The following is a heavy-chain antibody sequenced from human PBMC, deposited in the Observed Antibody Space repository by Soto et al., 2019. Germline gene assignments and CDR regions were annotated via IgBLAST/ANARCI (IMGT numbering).Heavy chain of an antibody. D-gene: IGHD3-16*02. J-gene: IGHJ6*03. V-gene: IGHV1-69*02. CDR2: IIPILGIA. CDR1: GGTFSSYT. CDR3: ARAPNYDYIWGSYRYTYMDV. Sequence: ASVKVSCKASGGTFSSYTISWVRQAPGQGLEWMGRIIPILGIANYAQKFQGRVTITADKSTSTAYMELSSLRSEDTAVYYCARAPNYDYIWGSYRYTYMDVWGKGTTVTVSS.